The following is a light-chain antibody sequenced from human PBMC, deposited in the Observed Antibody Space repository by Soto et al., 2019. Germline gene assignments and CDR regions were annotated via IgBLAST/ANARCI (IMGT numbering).Light chain of an antibody. CDR1: QSVSSY. Sequence: IVLTQSPATLSLSPGERATLSCRASQSVSSYLAWYQQKPGPAPRLLIYDASNRATGIPARFSGSGSGTDFTLTISSLEPEDFAVYYCQQRSNWPPWTFGQGTKVEIK. CDR3: QQRSNWPPWT. CDR2: DAS. J-gene: IGKJ1*01. V-gene: IGKV3-11*01.